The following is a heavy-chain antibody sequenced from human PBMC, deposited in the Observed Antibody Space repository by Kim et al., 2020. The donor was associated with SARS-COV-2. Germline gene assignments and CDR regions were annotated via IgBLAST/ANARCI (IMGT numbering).Heavy chain of an antibody. V-gene: IGHV4-59*01. D-gene: IGHD2-8*02. CDR2: IYYSGST. Sequence: SETLSLTCSVSGGSISSYFWSWIRQPPGKGLECIGYIYYSGSTNYNPSLRGRVTILMDTSKNQFSLRLRSVTAADAAVYYCVRIPVAGLNPSPNYYGMDVWGQGTTVTVSS. CDR1: GGSISSYF. J-gene: IGHJ6*02. CDR3: VRIPVAGLNPSPNYYGMDV.